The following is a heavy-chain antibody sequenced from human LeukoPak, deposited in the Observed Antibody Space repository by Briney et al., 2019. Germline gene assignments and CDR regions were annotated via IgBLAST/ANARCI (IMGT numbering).Heavy chain of an antibody. D-gene: IGHD6-13*01. Sequence: GGSLRLSCAASGFTFSNYAMNWVRQAPGQGLEWVSSISGSGGSTYYEDSVKGRFTISSDISKNTLYLQMNSLRAEDTAAYQCAKSRASSGVAPAGYDYWGQGTLVTVSS. CDR1: GFTFSNYA. CDR3: AKSRASSGVAPAGYDY. CDR2: ISGSGGST. J-gene: IGHJ4*02. V-gene: IGHV3-23*01.